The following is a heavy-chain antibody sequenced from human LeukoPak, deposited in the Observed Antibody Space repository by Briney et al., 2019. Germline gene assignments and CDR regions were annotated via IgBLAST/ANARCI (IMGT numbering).Heavy chain of an antibody. V-gene: IGHV4-39*07. CDR2: FSHGGST. CDR1: DNSAYSTGFY. D-gene: IGHD2/OR15-2a*01. CDR3: TTDRDLRRFYF. J-gene: IGHJ4*02. Sequence: SETLSLTCTVYDNSAYSTGFYWGWIRQPPGKGLEWIGSFSHGGSTFYNPSPKSRVTISGDTSEKQFSLRLSSVTAADTAVYYCTTDRDLRRFYFWGRGTLVAVSS.